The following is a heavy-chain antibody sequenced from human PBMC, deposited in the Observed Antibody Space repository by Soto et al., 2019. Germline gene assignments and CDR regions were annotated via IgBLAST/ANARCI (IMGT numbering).Heavy chain of an antibody. CDR1: GFTFSSYA. CDR3: ARDQYYDSSGYNYYYYGMDV. V-gene: IGHV3-30-3*01. Sequence: QVQLVESGGGVVQPGRSLRLSCAASGFTFSSYAMHWVRQAPGKGLEWVAVISYDGSNKYYADSVKGRFTISSDNSKNTLYLQMNRLRAEDTAVYYCARDQYYDSSGYNYYYYGMDVWGQGTTVTVSS. J-gene: IGHJ6*02. CDR2: ISYDGSNK. D-gene: IGHD3-22*01.